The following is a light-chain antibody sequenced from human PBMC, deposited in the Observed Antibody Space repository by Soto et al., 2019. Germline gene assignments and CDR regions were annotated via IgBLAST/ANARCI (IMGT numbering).Light chain of an antibody. Sequence: DIQMTQSPSTLSASVGDRVTITCRASQSISSWLAWYQQKPGKAPKLLICDASSLQSGVPSRFSGSGSGTDFTLTISSLQLEDFATYYCHQTASNPWTFGQGTKVDIK. CDR3: HQTASNPWT. CDR1: QSISSW. V-gene: IGKV1-5*01. CDR2: DAS. J-gene: IGKJ1*01.